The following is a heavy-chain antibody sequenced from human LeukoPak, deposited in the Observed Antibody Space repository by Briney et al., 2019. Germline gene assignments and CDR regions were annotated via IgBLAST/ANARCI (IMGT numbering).Heavy chain of an antibody. D-gene: IGHD5-18*01. Sequence: PSETLSLTCTVSGGSISSSSYYWGWIRQPPGKGLEWIGSIYYSGSTYYNPSLKSRVTISVDTSKNQFSLKLSSVTAADTAVYYCARVGGGTAMVGNCYFDYWGQGTLVTVSS. CDR1: GGSISSSSYY. CDR2: IYYSGST. CDR3: ARVGGGTAMVGNCYFDY. V-gene: IGHV4-39*07. J-gene: IGHJ4*02.